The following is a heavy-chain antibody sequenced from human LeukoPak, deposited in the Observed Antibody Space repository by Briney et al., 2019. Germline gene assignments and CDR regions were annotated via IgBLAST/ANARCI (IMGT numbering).Heavy chain of an antibody. CDR2: ISGSGGST. CDR3: AKSVVATGRNYFDY. J-gene: IGHJ4*02. CDR1: GFTFSSYA. Sequence: GGSLRLSCAASGFTFSSYAMSWVRQAPGKGLEWVSAISGSGGSTYYADSVKGRFTISRDNSKDTLYLQMNSLRAEDTAVYYCAKSVVATGRNYFDYWGQGTLVTVSS. D-gene: IGHD5-12*01. V-gene: IGHV3-23*01.